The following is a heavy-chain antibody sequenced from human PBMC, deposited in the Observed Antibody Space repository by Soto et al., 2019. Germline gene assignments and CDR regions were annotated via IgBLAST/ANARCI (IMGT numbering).Heavy chain of an antibody. CDR2: INHTGGT. CDR1: GGSVNGYY. V-gene: IGHV4-34*01. J-gene: IGHJ5*02. D-gene: IGHD3-3*01. CDR3: ATRITVFGLLIPPFDP. Sequence: SETLSLTCAVYGGSVNGYYWNWIRQPPGKGLEWIGEINHTGGTLYNPSLKSRVTMSVDTSKNQFSLRLSSVTAADTAIYYCATRITVFGLLIPPFDPWGQGTQVTVSS.